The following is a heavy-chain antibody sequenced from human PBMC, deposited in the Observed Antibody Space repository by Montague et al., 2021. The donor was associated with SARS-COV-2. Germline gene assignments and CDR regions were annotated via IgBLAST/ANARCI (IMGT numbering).Heavy chain of an antibody. V-gene: IGHV4-39*01. D-gene: IGHD2-2*01. Sequence: SETLSLTCTVSGGSISSSSYYWGWIRQPPGMGLEWIGSIYYSGSTYYNPSLKSRITISVDTSKNQFSLKLSSVTAADTAVYYCARVYCSSTSSFGWWYINWMDAWGQGTTVTVSS. J-gene: IGHJ6*02. CDR1: GGSISSSSYY. CDR3: ARVYCSSTSSFGWWYINWMDA. CDR2: IYYSGST.